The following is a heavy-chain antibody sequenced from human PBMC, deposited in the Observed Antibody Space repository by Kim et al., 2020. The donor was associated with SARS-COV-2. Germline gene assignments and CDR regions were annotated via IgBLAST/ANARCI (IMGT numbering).Heavy chain of an antibody. CDR2: IIPIFGTA. V-gene: IGHV1-69*13. Sequence: SVKVSCKASGGTFSSYAISWVRQAPGQGLEWMGGIIPIFGTANYAQKFQGRVTITADESTSTAYMELSSLRSEDTAVYYCARGFRYDSSGRMWTAFDIWGQGTMVTVSS. CDR1: GGTFSSYA. J-gene: IGHJ3*02. D-gene: IGHD3-22*01. CDR3: ARGFRYDSSGRMWTAFDI.